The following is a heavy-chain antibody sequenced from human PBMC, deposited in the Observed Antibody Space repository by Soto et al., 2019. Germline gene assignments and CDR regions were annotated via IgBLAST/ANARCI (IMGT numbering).Heavy chain of an antibody. Sequence: QVQLEQSGAEVKKPGSSVKVSCRASGGTFSSYPINWVRQAPGQGLEWMGGIIPFFGTPNYAQKFQGRVTITADEYTSTAYMEPGSMTSDYTAVYYSARVGYITNYGMDVWGQGTTVTVSS. CDR3: ARVGYITNYGMDV. V-gene: IGHV1-69*01. CDR2: IIPFFGTP. CDR1: GGTFSSYP. J-gene: IGHJ6*02. D-gene: IGHD5-12*01.